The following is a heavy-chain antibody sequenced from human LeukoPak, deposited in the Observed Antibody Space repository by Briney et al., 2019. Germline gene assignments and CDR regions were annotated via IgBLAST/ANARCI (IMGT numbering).Heavy chain of an antibody. CDR3: ARGVASYGAFDY. D-gene: IGHD5-18*01. CDR2: ISSNGGST. Sequence: GGSLRLSCAASGFTFSRYAMHWVRQAPGQGLEYVSAISSNGGSTYYANSVKGRFTISRDNSKNTLYLQMGSLRVEDMAVYYCARGVASYGAFDYRGQGTLVTVPS. V-gene: IGHV3-64*01. CDR1: GFTFSRYA. J-gene: IGHJ4*02.